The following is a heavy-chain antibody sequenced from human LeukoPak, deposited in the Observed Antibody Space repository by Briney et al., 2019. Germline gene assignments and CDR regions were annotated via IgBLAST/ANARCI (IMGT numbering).Heavy chain of an antibody. CDR2: ISSSSSYI. J-gene: IGHJ6*02. CDR1: GFTFTDHY. V-gene: IGHV3-11*06. Sequence: GGSLRLSCAASGFTFTDHYMSWVRQAPGRGLEWVSYISSSSSYIYYADSVKGRFTISRDNAKNSLYLQMNSLRAEDTAVYYCASGSYGMDVWGQGTTVTVSS. D-gene: IGHD3-10*01. CDR3: ASGSYGMDV.